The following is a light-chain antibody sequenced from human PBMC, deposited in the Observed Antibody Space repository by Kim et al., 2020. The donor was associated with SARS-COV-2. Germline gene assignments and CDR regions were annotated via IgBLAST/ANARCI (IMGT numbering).Light chain of an antibody. J-gene: IGKJ4*01. V-gene: IGKV3-15*01. CDR3: QQDNFLPPLT. CDR2: GAS. Sequence: DIVMTQSPATLSVSPGERATLSCRASQSVSSNLAWYQQKPGQAPRLLIYGASTRATGIPARFSGSGAGTEFTLTISSLQSEDFAVYYCQQDNFLPPLTFGARNKV. CDR1: QSVSSN.